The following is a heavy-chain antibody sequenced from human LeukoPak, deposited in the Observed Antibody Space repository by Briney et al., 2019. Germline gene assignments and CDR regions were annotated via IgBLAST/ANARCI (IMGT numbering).Heavy chain of an antibody. CDR3: ARGIPSFSLFGMVIY. D-gene: IGHD3-3*01. Sequence: ASVKVSCKASGHNFPGYDIHWVRQAPGQGFESIGWINPNNGDTNYAQKFQGRVAMTRDTSVSTAFMELSTLKSDDAAVYYCARGIPSFSLFGMVIYWGQGTLLTVSS. CDR2: INPNNGDT. CDR1: GHNFPGYD. V-gene: IGHV1-2*02. J-gene: IGHJ4*02.